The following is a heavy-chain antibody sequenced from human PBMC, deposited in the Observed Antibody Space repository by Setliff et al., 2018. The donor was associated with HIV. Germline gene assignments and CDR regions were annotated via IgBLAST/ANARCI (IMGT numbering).Heavy chain of an antibody. Sequence: LRLSCAVSGLTLRNHVMHWVSQAPGKGLEWVAVLATDESVTNYADSVRGRFTISRDDSKNTLFLQMNSLRVDDTAVYYCAREGGSSGTCHRDWYYYLDVWGKGTTVTVSS. D-gene: IGHD6-19*01. V-gene: IGHV3-30*03. CDR3: AREGGSSGTCHRDWYYYLDV. J-gene: IGHJ6*03. CDR1: GLTLRNHV. CDR2: LATDESVT.